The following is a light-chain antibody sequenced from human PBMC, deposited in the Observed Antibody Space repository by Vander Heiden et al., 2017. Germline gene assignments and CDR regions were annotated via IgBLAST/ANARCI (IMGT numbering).Light chain of an antibody. Sequence: ASEVIRGRSSLSASVGDRVTITCRASQGISSALAWYQQKPGKVPKLLIYDASSLESGVPSRFSGGGSGTDFPLTISSLQPEDFAPYYCEQFHSSPNTYGQGTKLEIK. CDR2: DAS. CDR3: EQFHSSPNT. V-gene: IGKV1-13*02. J-gene: IGKJ2*01. CDR1: QGISSA.